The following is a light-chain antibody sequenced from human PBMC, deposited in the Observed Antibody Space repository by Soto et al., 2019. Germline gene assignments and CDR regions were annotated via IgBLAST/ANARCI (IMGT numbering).Light chain of an antibody. J-gene: IGLJ2*01. CDR1: SSDVGRHND. V-gene: IGLV2-8*01. CDR2: EVN. CDR3: SSDTATDNFVI. Sequence: QSALTQPPSASGSPGQSVTISCTGTSSDVGRHNDVSWYQQHPGKAPKLLIFEVNKRPSGVPDRFSASTSGITASLPVSGRQPEAEAAYYCSSDTATDNFVILGGGTKLTV.